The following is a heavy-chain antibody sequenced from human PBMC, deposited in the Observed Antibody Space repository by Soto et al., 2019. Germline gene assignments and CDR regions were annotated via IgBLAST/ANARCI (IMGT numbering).Heavy chain of an antibody. V-gene: IGHV4-4*07. J-gene: IGHJ6*02. CDR3: ARDPRIAAAGNYYYYGMDV. Sequence: PSETLSLTCTVSGGSISSYYWSWIRQPAGKGLEWIGRIYTSGSTNYNPSLKSRVTMSVDTSKNQFSLKLSSVTAADTAVYYCARDPRIAAAGNYYYYGMDVWGQGTTVTVSS. D-gene: IGHD6-13*01. CDR1: GGSISSYY. CDR2: IYTSGST.